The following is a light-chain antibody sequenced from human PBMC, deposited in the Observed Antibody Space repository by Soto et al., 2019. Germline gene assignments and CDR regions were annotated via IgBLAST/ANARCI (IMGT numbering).Light chain of an antibody. V-gene: IGKV1-5*01. CDR3: QQLNSYPIT. CDR1: QSISSW. CDR2: AAS. J-gene: IGKJ5*01. Sequence: DIQMTQSPSTLSASVGDRVTITCRAIQSISSWLAWYQQKRGKAPKLLXYAASTLQSGVPSRFRGSGSGTDFTLTISSLQPEDFATYFCQQLNSYPITFGQGTRLENK.